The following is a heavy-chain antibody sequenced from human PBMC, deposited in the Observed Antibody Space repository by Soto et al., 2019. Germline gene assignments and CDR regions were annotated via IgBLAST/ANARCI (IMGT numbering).Heavy chain of an antibody. J-gene: IGHJ3*02. CDR2: ISSSRSTI. CDR3: ARDVIRGAFDI. V-gene: IGHV3-48*04. Sequence: GESLRLSCAASGFTFSSYSMNWVRQAPGKGLEWVSYISSSRSTIYYADSVKGLFTISRDNAKNSLYLQMNSLRAEDTAVYYCARDVIRGAFDIWGQGTMVTVSS. CDR1: GFTFSSYS.